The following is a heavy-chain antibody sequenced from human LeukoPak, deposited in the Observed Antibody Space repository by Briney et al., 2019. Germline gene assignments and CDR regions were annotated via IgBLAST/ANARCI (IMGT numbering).Heavy chain of an antibody. J-gene: IGHJ2*01. D-gene: IGHD5-24*01. CDR3: ARVQLGESWFFDL. V-gene: IGHV3-30*04. CDR1: GFTFSSYA. Sequence: GGSLRLSCAASGFTFSSYAMHWVRQAPGKGLEWVAVISYDGSNKYYADSVKGRFTISRDNSKNTLYLQMNSLRAEDTAVYYCARVQLGESWFFDLWGRGTLVTVSS. CDR2: ISYDGSNK.